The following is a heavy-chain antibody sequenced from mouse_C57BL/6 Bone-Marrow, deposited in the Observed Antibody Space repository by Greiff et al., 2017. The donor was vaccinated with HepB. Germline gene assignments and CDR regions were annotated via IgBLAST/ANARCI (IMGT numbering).Heavy chain of an antibody. J-gene: IGHJ3*01. CDR1: GYTFTDYN. V-gene: IGHV1-18*01. D-gene: IGHD2-1*01. Sequence: VQLQQSGPELVKPGASVKIPCKASGYTFTDYNMDWVKQSHGKSLEWIGDINPNNGGTIYNQKFKGKATLTVDKSSSTASMELRSLTSEDTAVYYCAAGDGNYWFAYWGQGTLVTVSA. CDR2: INPNNGGT. CDR3: AAGDGNYWFAY.